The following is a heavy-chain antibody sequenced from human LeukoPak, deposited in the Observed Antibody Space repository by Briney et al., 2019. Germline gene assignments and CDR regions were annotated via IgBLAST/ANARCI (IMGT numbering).Heavy chain of an antibody. D-gene: IGHD3-22*01. CDR3: ARDGKDSMIVVVTAEYFQH. CDR1: GFTFSSYT. Sequence: PGGSLRLSCAASGFTFSSYTMNWVRQAPGKGLERVSSISSSSSYIYYADSVKGRFTISRDNAKNSLYLQMDSLRAEDTAVYYCARDGKDSMIVVVTAEYFQHWGQGTLVTVSS. CDR2: ISSSSSYI. J-gene: IGHJ1*01. V-gene: IGHV3-21*01.